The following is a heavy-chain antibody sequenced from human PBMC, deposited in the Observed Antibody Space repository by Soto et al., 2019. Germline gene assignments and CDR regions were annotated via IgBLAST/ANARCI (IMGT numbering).Heavy chain of an antibody. V-gene: IGHV3-74*01. D-gene: IGHD5-12*01. Sequence: PGGSLRLSCAASGFTFSNFWMHWIRQVPGKGLVWVSRINSDGSSTAYADSVRGRFTISRDNAKNTLYLQMNSLRAEDTAVYHCVSSRYVAFDIWGQGTLVTGSS. CDR2: INSDGSST. J-gene: IGHJ3*02. CDR1: GFTFSNFW. CDR3: VSSRYVAFDI.